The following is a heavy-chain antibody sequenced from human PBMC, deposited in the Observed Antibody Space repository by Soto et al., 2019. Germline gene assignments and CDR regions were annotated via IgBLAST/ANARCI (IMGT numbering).Heavy chain of an antibody. D-gene: IGHD2-21*02. CDR3: AKFSCDPLNYYDYYMDV. CDR2: ISWNSGSI. J-gene: IGHJ6*03. CDR1: GFTFDDYA. V-gene: IGHV3-9*01. Sequence: EVQLVASGGGLVQPGRSLRLSCAASGFTFDDYAMHWVRQAPGKGLEWVSGISWNSGSIGYADSVKGRFTISRDDAKNSLYLGMYSLSAEYPSLYYCAKFSCDPLNYYDYYMDVWGKGTTVTFSS.